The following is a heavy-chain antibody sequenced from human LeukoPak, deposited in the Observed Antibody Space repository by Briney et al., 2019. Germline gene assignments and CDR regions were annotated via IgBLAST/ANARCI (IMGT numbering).Heavy chain of an antibody. Sequence: GESLRLSCAASGFTFSSYGMHWVRQAPGKGLEWVAFIRYDGSNTYYADSVKGRFTISRDNSKNMLYLEMNSLRAEDTAVYYCAKGLYHYDSSGYPSWGQETLVTVSS. V-gene: IGHV3-30*02. CDR3: AKGLYHYDSSGYPS. D-gene: IGHD3-22*01. CDR2: IRYDGSNT. J-gene: IGHJ5*02. CDR1: GFTFSSYG.